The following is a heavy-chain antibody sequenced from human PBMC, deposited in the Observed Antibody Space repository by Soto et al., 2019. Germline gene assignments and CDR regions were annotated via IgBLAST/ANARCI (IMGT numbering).Heavy chain of an antibody. CDR2: IYYSGST. J-gene: IGHJ4*02. D-gene: IGHD2-15*01. Sequence: PSETLSLTCAVYGGSFSGYYWSWIRQPPGKGLEWIGYIYYSGSTNYNPSLKSRVTISADTSKNQFSLKLSSVTAADTAVYYCARSQVVVAATPFDYWGQGTLVTVSS. CDR3: ARSQVVVAATPFDY. V-gene: IGHV4-59*01. CDR1: GGSFSGYY.